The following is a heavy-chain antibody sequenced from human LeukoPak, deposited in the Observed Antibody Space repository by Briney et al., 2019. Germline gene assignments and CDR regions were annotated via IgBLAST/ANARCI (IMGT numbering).Heavy chain of an antibody. CDR2: ISAYNGNT. D-gene: IGHD3-3*01. CDR1: GYTFTSYG. J-gene: IGHJ4*02. CDR3: ARDPITIFGAVIENFDY. Sequence: ASVKVSCKASGYTFTSYGISWVRQAPGQGLEWMGWISAYNGNTNYAQKLQGRVTMTTDTSTSTAYMELRSLRSDDTAVYYCARDPITIFGAVIENFDYWGQGTLVTVSS. V-gene: IGHV1-18*01.